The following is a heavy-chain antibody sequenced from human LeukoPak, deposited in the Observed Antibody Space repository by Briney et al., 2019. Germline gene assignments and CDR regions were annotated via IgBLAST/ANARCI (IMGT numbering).Heavy chain of an antibody. D-gene: IGHD2-2*01. Sequence: PSETLSLTCTVSGGSISSGGYYWSWIRQHPGKGLEWIGYIYYSGSTYYNPSLKSRVTISVDTSKNQFSLKLSSVTAADTAVYYCARVRAGGRVVPAVLPGVWGQGTLVTVSS. V-gene: IGHV4-31*03. CDR1: GGSISSGGYY. J-gene: IGHJ4*02. CDR3: ARVRAGGRVVPAVLPGV. CDR2: IYYSGST.